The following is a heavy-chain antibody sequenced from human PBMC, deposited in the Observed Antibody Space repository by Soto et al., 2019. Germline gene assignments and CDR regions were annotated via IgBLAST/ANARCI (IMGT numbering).Heavy chain of an antibody. D-gene: IGHD2-15*01. Sequence: QVQLQESGPGLVYPSQTLSLTCTVSGDSINSGGYYWSWFRQHPGRGLEWIGYIYYSGSTYYNPSLKSRVTISVDTSKNQFSLKLSSVTAADTAVYYCARAHTRTGGGNPPDYWGQGTLVTVSS. CDR1: GDSINSGGYY. J-gene: IGHJ4*02. V-gene: IGHV4-31*03. CDR3: ARAHTRTGGGNPPDY. CDR2: IYYSGST.